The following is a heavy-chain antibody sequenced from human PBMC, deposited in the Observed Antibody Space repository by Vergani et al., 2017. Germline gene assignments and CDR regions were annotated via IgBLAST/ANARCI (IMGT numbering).Heavy chain of an antibody. V-gene: IGHV3-9*02. CDR1: GFTSAGYA. D-gene: IGHD2-2*01. J-gene: IGHJ4*02. CDR2: ISWNSNSI. CDR3: ARVYCSSTSCYLDY. Sequence: EVQLEESGGGLVLPGRSLRLSCVASGFTSAGYAMHWVRQAPGKGLEWVSGISWNSNSIGYADSVKGRFTISRDNAKNSLYLQMNSLRAEDTAVYYCARVYCSSTSCYLDYWGQGTLVTVSS.